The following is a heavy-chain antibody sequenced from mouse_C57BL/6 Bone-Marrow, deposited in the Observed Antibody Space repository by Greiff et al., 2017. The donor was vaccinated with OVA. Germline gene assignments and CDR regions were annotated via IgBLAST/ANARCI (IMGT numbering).Heavy chain of an antibody. CDR2: IYPGNSDT. CDR3: TREEEYWSWFDY. V-gene: IGHV1-5*01. Sequence: EVQLQQSGTVLARPGASVKLSCKTSGYTFTSYWMHWVKQRPGQGLEWIGAIYPGNSDTSYNQKFKGKAKLTADTSASTAYMELSSLTYEDSAVYYCTREEEYWSWFDYWGQGTLVTVSA. J-gene: IGHJ3*01. CDR1: GYTFTSYW. D-gene: IGHD2-10*02.